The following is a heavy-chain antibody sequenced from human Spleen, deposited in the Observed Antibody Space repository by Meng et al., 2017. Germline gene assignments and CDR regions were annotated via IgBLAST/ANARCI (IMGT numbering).Heavy chain of an antibody. Sequence: SVKVSCKASGGTFSSYAISWVRQAPGQGLEWMGGIIPIFGTANYAQKFQGRVTITADESTSTAYMELSSLRSDDTALYYCARGNSPPGDHFVYWGQGTLVTVSS. CDR3: ARGNSPPGDHFVY. CDR1: GGTFSSYA. D-gene: IGHD7-27*01. CDR2: IIPIFGTA. V-gene: IGHV1-69*13. J-gene: IGHJ4*02.